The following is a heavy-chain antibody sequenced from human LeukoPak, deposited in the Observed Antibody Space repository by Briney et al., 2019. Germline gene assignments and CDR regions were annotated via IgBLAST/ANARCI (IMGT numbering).Heavy chain of an antibody. D-gene: IGHD2/OR15-2a*01. CDR1: GYTFTGYY. CDR3: ARDLKYQLPLGWFDP. Sequence: ASVKVSCKASGYTFTGYYIHWVRQAPGQGLEWMGRINPNNGATNYAQKFQGRVTVTRDTSISIVYMELRRLRSDDTAVYYCARDLKYQLPLGWFDPWGQGSLVTVSS. CDR2: INPNNGAT. V-gene: IGHV1-2*06. J-gene: IGHJ5*02.